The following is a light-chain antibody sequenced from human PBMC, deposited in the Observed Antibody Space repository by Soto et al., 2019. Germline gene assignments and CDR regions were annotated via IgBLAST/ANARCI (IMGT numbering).Light chain of an antibody. CDR3: QQYSWT. Sequence: EIVLTQSPGTLSLSPGERATLSCRASQSISTHFFAWYQQKPGQAPRLLIYGAFYRATGIPDRFSGSGSGTDFTLTISRLETEDFAVYYCQQYSWTFGQGTKGEMK. V-gene: IGKV3-20*01. CDR1: QSISTHF. J-gene: IGKJ1*01. CDR2: GAF.